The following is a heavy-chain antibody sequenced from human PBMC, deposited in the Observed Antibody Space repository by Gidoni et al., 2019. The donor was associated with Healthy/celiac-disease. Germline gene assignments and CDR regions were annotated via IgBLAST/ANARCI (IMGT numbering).Heavy chain of an antibody. CDR2: ISSSSSPI. J-gene: IGHJ4*02. CDR1: GFTFSSYS. D-gene: IGHD3-9*01. CDR3: ARDILTGYRPYYFDY. V-gene: IGHV3-48*02. Sequence: EVQLVESGGGLVQPGGSLRLSCAASGFTFSSYSMNWVRQAPGKGLEWVSYISSSSSPIYYADSVKGRFTISRDNAKNSLYLQMNSLRDEDTAVYYCARDILTGYRPYYFDYWGQGTLVTVSS.